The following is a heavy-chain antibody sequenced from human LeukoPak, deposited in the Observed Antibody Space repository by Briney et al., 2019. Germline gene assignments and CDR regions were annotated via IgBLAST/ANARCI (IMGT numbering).Heavy chain of an antibody. CDR3: AREAYCSGGSCLPLDV. CDR1: GFTFNDYS. J-gene: IGHJ6*02. Sequence: GGSLRLSCAASGFTFNDYSMNWVRQAPGKGLEWVSSISGRSTYIYYADSMKGRFTISRDNAKNSLYLQMSSLRVEDTAVYYCAREAYCSGGSCLPLDVWGQGTTVTVSS. D-gene: IGHD2-15*01. V-gene: IGHV3-21*01. CDR2: ISGRSTYI.